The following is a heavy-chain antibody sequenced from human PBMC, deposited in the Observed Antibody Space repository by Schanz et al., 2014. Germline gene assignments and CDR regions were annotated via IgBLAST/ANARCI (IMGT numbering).Heavy chain of an antibody. Sequence: EVHLVESGGGLVQPGGSLRLSCAASGFTFSGYSMNWVRQAPGKGLEWISYITGTGTVMYADSVKGRFTISRDNGKNSLSLQMNSLRAEDTAVYYCAKDRSWDYDSSGYFDYWGQGTLVTVSS. CDR3: AKDRSWDYDSSGYFDY. CDR1: GFTFSGYS. J-gene: IGHJ4*02. D-gene: IGHD3-22*01. CDR2: ITGTGTV. V-gene: IGHV3-48*01.